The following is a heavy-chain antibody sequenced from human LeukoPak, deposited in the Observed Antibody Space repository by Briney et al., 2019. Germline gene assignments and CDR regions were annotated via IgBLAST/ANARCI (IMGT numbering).Heavy chain of an antibody. CDR2: ISSSSTYI. CDR1: GFTFSNYI. Sequence: GGSLRLSCAASGFTFSNYIMTWVRQAPGKGLEWLSSISSSSTYIYYADSMKGRFTISRDNAKNSLYLQMNSLRVEDTAVYYCARSYGDYSDYYFYMDVWGKGTTVTVSS. J-gene: IGHJ6*03. V-gene: IGHV3-21*01. D-gene: IGHD4-17*01. CDR3: ARSYGDYSDYYFYMDV.